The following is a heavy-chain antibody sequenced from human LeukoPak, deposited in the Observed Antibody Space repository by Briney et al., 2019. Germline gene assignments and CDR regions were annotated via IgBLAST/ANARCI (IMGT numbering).Heavy chain of an antibody. V-gene: IGHV3-30-3*01. CDR3: AKDRNSGSYYSPFDY. CDR2: ISYDGSNK. D-gene: IGHD1-26*01. Sequence: PGRSLRLSSAASGFTFSSYAMHWVRQAPGKGLEWVAVISYDGSNKYYADSVKGRFTISRDNSKNTLYLQMNSLRAEDTAVYYCAKDRNSGSYYSPFDYWGQGTLVTVSS. J-gene: IGHJ4*02. CDR1: GFTFSSYA.